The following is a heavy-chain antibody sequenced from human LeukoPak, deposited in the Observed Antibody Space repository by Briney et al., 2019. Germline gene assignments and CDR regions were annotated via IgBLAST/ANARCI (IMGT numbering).Heavy chain of an antibody. CDR3: ARVLRYCSGGNCYSGGLGYMDV. CDR1: GFTFSSHW. D-gene: IGHD2-15*01. Sequence: GGSLRLSCAASGFTFSSHWMSWVRQAPGKGLEWVANIKKDGSEKYYVDSVKGRFTISRDNAKTSLYLQMNSLRAEDTAVYYCARVLRYCSGGNCYSGGLGYMDVWGKGTTVTISS. J-gene: IGHJ6*03. V-gene: IGHV3-7*03. CDR2: IKKDGSEK.